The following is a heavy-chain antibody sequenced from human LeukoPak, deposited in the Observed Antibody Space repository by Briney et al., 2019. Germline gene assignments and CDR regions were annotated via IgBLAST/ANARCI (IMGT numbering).Heavy chain of an antibody. CDR2: IRSKVYGGTP. CDR1: GFTFGDYA. V-gene: IGHV3-49*04. J-gene: IGHJ4*02. CDR3: SRDQTPYY. Sequence: GGSLRLSRIASGFTFGDYAMTWVRQAPGKGLEWVGFIRSKVYGGTPEYAASVQGRFTISRDDSKGIAYLQMNSLKTEDTAVYYCSRDQTPYYWGQGTLVTVSS.